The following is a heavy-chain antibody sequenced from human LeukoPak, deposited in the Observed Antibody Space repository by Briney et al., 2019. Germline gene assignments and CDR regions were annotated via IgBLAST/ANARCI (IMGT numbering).Heavy chain of an antibody. CDR1: GGTFSSYT. V-gene: IGHV1-69*02. D-gene: IGHD6-19*01. CDR2: IIPILGIA. Sequence: SVKVSCKASGGTFSSYTISWVRQAPGQGLEWMGRIIPILGIANYAQKFQGRVTITADKSTSTAYMELSSLRSEDTAVYYCARGVSSGWYLMAPNWFDPWGQGTLVTVSS. J-gene: IGHJ5*02. CDR3: ARGVSSGWYLMAPNWFDP.